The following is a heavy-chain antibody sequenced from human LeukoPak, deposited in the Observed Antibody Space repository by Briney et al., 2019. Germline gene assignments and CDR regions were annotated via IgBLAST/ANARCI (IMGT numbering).Heavy chain of an antibody. CDR3: AXXXXXSXYYYYYGMDV. CDR1: GGPFSGYY. CDR2: INHSGST. V-gene: IGHV4-34*01. Sequence: SETLSLTCAVYGGPFSGYYWSWIRQPPGKGLEWIGEINHSGSTNYNPSLKSRVTISVDTSKNQFSLKLSSVTAADTAVYYCAXXXXXSXYYYYYGMDVWGQGTTVTVSS. D-gene: IGHD4-11*01. J-gene: IGHJ6*02.